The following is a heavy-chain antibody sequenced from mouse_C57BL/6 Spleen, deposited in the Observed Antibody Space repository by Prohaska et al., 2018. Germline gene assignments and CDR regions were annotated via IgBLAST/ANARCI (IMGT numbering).Heavy chain of an antibody. CDR2: IHPNSGST. V-gene: IGHV1-64*01. J-gene: IGHJ1*03. CDR1: GYTFTSYW. Sequence: QVQLQQPGAELVKPGASVKLSCKASGYTFTSYWMHWVKQRPGQGLEWIGMIHPNSGSTNYNEKFKSKATLTVDKSSSTAYMQLSSLTSEDSAVYYCARHYGSSYEYFDVWGTGTTVTVSS. CDR3: ARHYGSSYEYFDV. D-gene: IGHD1-1*01.